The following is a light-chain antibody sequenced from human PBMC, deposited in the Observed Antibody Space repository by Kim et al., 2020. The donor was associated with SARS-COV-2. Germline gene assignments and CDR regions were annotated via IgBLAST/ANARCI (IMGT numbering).Light chain of an antibody. CDR3: GTWDSSLSAVV. CDR2: DNN. J-gene: IGLJ2*01. CDR1: SSNSGKNY. V-gene: IGLV1-51*01. Sequence: GQNVTISCSGSSSNSGKNYVSWYQQLPKTAPKLLIYDNNERPSGIPDRFSGSKSGTSATLGITGLQTGDEADYYCGTWDSSLSAVVFGGGTQLTVL.